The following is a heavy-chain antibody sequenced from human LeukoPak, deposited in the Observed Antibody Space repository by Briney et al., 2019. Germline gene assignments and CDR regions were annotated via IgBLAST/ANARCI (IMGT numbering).Heavy chain of an antibody. D-gene: IGHD3-10*01. CDR1: GYTFTGYY. Sequence: ASVKVSCKASGYTFTGYYIHWVRQAPGQGLEWMGWINPNSGGTNYAQKFQGRVTMTRDTSSSAAYMELGRLRSDDTAVYYCARVGGSYYGNFDSWGQGTRVTVSS. V-gene: IGHV1-2*02. CDR2: INPNSGGT. CDR3: ARVGGSYYGNFDS. J-gene: IGHJ4*02.